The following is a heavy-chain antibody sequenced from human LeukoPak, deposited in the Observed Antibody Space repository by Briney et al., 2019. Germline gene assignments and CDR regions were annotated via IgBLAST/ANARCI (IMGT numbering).Heavy chain of an antibody. D-gene: IGHD3-10*01. CDR3: ASPARGGYFDL. V-gene: IGHV4-61*02. CDR1: GGSISSGSYY. CDR2: IYTSGST. Sequence: PSQTLSLTCTVSGGSISSGSYYWSWIRQPAGKGLEWIGRIYTSGSTNYNPSLKSRVTISVDTSKNQFSLNLTSVTAADTAVYYCASPARGGYFDLWGRGTLVTVSS. J-gene: IGHJ2*01.